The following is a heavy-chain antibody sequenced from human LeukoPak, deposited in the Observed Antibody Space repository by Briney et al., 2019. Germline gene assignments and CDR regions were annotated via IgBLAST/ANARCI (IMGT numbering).Heavy chain of an antibody. CDR2: INPNSGGT. J-gene: IGHJ4*02. CDR1: GFTFTGYY. Sequence: ASVKVSCKASGFTFTGYYMHWVRQAPGQGLEWMGWINPNSGGTNYARKFQGSVTMTRDTSVSTAYMELSRLTSDDTAVYYCARVPYSSGWYVIDYWGQGTLVTVSS. D-gene: IGHD6-19*01. CDR3: ARVPYSSGWYVIDY. V-gene: IGHV1-2*02.